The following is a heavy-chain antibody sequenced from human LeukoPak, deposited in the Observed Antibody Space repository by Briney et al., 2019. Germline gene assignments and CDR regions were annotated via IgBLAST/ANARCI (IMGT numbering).Heavy chain of an antibody. J-gene: IGHJ4*02. V-gene: IGHV4-31*03. CDR2: IYYIGST. D-gene: IGHD4-17*01. CDR3: ARWSTTNVFDY. Sequence: PSETLSLTCTVSGGSISSGGYYWSWIRQHPGKGLEWIGYIYYIGSTYYNPSLKSRVTISVDTSKNQFSLKLSSVTAADTAVYYCARWSTTNVFDYWGQGTLVTVSS. CDR1: GGSISSGGYY.